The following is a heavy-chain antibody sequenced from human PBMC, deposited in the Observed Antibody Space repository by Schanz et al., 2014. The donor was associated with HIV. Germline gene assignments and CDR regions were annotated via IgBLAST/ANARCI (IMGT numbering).Heavy chain of an antibody. CDR1: GFSFSDTY. V-gene: IGHV3-11*01. Sequence: QVQLVESGGGLVKPGGSLRLSCAASGFSFSDTYMTWIRQAPGKGLEWVSYISGSGNTIYYADSVKGRFTISRDNAKKSLSLQMNSLRAEDTAVYYCARPDYDFWVDVRGQGTTVIVSS. CDR2: ISGSGNTI. D-gene: IGHD3-3*01. J-gene: IGHJ6*02. CDR3: ARPDYDFWVDV.